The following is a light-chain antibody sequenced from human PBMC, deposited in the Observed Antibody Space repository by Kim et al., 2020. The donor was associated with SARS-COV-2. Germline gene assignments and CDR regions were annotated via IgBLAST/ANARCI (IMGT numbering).Light chain of an antibody. CDR1: QTISRS. CDR2: DAS. CDR3: QQRSDWPLT. Sequence: DIVLTQSPATLSLSPGERATLSCRASQTISRSLAWYQQKPGQAPRLLICDASNMATGIPARFSGSGSGTDFTLTISSLEPEDFAVYYCQQRSDWPLTFGGGTKVDIK. J-gene: IGKJ4*01. V-gene: IGKV3-11*01.